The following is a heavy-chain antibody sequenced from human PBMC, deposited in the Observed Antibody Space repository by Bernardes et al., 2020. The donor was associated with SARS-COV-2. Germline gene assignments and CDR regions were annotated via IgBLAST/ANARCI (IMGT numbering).Heavy chain of an antibody. Sequence: ASVKVSCTASGYRFNTYGIGWVRQAPGQGLEWMGWINAYNGNTDYAQKFQDRVSMTTDAFTSTAYMELRSLRSDDTAVYYCARGRVSYSTSSSFHYWCQGTLVTVSS. CDR1: GYRFNTYG. V-gene: IGHV1-18*01. CDR2: INAYNGNT. J-gene: IGHJ4*02. CDR3: ARGRVSYSTSSSFHY. D-gene: IGHD4-4*01.